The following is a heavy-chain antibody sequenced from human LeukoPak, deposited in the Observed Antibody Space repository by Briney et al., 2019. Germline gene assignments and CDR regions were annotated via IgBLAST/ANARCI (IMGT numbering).Heavy chain of an antibody. V-gene: IGHV4-61*01. CDR3: ASVKGIAAAVGWFDP. CDR1: GGSISSGSYY. Sequence: PSETLSLTCTVSGGSISSGSYYWSWIRQPPGKGLEWIGYIYYSGSTNYNPSLKSRVTISVDTSKNQFSLKLSSVTAADTAVYYCASVKGIAAAVGWFDPWGQGTLVTVSS. D-gene: IGHD6-13*01. CDR2: IYYSGST. J-gene: IGHJ5*02.